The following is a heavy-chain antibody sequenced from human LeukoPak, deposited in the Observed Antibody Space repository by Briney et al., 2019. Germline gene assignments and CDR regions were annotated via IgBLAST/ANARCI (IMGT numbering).Heavy chain of an antibody. Sequence: PGGSLRLSCAASGFTFGSYAMSWVRQAPGKGLEWVSAISGRGGSTYYADSVKGRFTISRDNSKNTLYLQMNSLRAEDTAVYYCAKAPFGVYCSSPSCPLDYWGQGTLVTVSS. J-gene: IGHJ4*02. CDR2: ISGRGGST. CDR1: GFTFGSYA. D-gene: IGHD2-2*01. CDR3: AKAPFGVYCSSPSCPLDY. V-gene: IGHV3-23*01.